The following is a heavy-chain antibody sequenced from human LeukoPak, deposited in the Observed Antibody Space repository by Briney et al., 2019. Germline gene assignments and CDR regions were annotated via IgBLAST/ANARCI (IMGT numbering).Heavy chain of an antibody. CDR3: ARDTYNWNVDAFDP. D-gene: IGHD1-20*01. Sequence: SEALSLTCAVYGGSFSDYYWSWIRQPPGKGLEWIGEINHSGSTDYNPSLKSRVTISIDKSKNHFSLKLTSVTAADTAIYYCARDTYNWNVDAFDPWGQGTLVTVSS. V-gene: IGHV4-34*01. J-gene: IGHJ5*02. CDR2: INHSGST. CDR1: GGSFSDYY.